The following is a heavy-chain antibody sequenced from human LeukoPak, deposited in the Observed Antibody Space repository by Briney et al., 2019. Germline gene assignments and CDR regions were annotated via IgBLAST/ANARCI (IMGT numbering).Heavy chain of an antibody. CDR1: GFTFSSYV. J-gene: IGHJ4*02. CDR3: AKSQSHFVVVVAAITPDY. CDR2: IGGSGGGT. V-gene: IGHV3-23*01. Sequence: GGSLRLSCAASGFTFSSYVMGWVRQAPGKGLEWVSSIGGSGGGTYYADSVKGRFTISRDNSKNTLYLQMNSLRAEDTAVYYCAKSQSHFVVVVAAITPDYWGQGTLVTVSS. D-gene: IGHD2-15*01.